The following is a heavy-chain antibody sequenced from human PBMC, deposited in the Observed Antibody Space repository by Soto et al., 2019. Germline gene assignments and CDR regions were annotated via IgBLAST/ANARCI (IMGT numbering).Heavy chain of an antibody. CDR3: TKSTYCNGGSCFPQY. V-gene: IGHV3-30*18. J-gene: IGHJ4*02. CDR1: TFTFSDFG. D-gene: IGHD2-15*01. Sequence: QVQVEEFGGRVVQPGRSLRLSCAGPTFTFSDFGFHWVRKAPGKGLEWVAMISYDGSDQYYGDSVQGRFTIYRDDSKNTVYLQMNSLRAEDTAMYYCTKSTYCNGGSCFPQYWGPGTLVTVSS. CDR2: ISYDGSDQ.